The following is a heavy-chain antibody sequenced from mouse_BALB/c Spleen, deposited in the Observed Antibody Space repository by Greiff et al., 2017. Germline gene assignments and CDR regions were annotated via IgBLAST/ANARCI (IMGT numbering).Heavy chain of an antibody. D-gene: IGHD2-4*01. Sequence: VQLQQSGPELVKPGASVKVSCKASGYSFTDYNMYWVKQSHGKSLEWIGYIDPYNGGTSYNQKFKGKATLTADTSSSTAYMQLSSLTSEDSAVYFCARRDYDGFYAMDYWGQGTSVTVSS. CDR3: ARRDYDGFYAMDY. CDR2: IDPYNGGT. V-gene: IGHV1S135*01. CDR1: GYSFTDYN. J-gene: IGHJ4*01.